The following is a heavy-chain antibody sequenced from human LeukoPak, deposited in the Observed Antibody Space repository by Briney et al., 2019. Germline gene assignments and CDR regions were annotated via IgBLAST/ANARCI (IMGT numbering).Heavy chain of an antibody. Sequence: PGGSLTLSCAASGFTFSGSAIHWVRQSFGKGLEWIGHIYKEKNSYATASAYAVSVEGRFTVSRDDSKNMAFLQMSGLKTEDTALYFCTRDSGTYNWLDPWGQGTLVTVSS. J-gene: IGHJ5*02. CDR1: GFTFSGSA. CDR3: TRDSGTYNWLDP. V-gene: IGHV3-73*01. D-gene: IGHD1-26*01. CDR2: IYKEKNSYATAS.